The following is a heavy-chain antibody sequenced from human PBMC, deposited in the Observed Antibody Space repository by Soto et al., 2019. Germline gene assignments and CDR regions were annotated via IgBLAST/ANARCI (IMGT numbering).Heavy chain of an antibody. D-gene: IGHD2-15*01. CDR2: ISGSGAST. V-gene: IGHV3-23*01. J-gene: IGHJ4*02. CDR3: AKETAVAVAATLSSFDS. Sequence: GGSLRLSCAASGFTFSNYAMSWVRQAPVKGLEWVSAISGSGASTYYADSVKGRFTISRDNSKSTLYLQLNSLRAEDTAVYYCAKETAVAVAATLSSFDSWGQGTPVTVSS. CDR1: GFTFSNYA.